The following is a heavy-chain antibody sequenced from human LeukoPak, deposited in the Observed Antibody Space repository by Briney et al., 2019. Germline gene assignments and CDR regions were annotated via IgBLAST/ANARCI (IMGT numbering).Heavy chain of an antibody. J-gene: IGHJ4*02. CDR1: GFTLSDYW. CDR3: AGVY. V-gene: IGHV3-7*01. Sequence: GGSLRLSCAASGFTLSDYWMSWVRQAPGKGLEWVANIKPDGSEKYYVDSEKGRFTISRDNAKNSLYLQMNGLRAEDTAIYYCAGVYWGQGTLVTVSS. CDR2: IKPDGSEK.